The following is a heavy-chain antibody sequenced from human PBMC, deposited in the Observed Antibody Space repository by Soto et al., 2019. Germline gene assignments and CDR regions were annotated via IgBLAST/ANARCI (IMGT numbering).Heavy chain of an antibody. CDR3: AKNWNWGSLVH. CDR1: GGSISSGGYY. CDR2: IYYSGST. Sequence: SETLSLTCTVSGGSISSGGYYWSWIRQHPGKGLEWIGYIYYSGSTYYNPSLKSRVTISVDTPKNQFSLKLSSVTASDTAVYYCAKNWNWGSLVHWGQGTLVTVSS. V-gene: IGHV4-31*03. J-gene: IGHJ4*02. D-gene: IGHD7-27*01.